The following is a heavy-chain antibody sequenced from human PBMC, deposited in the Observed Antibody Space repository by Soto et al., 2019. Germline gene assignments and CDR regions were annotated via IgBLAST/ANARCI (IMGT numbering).Heavy chain of an antibody. V-gene: IGHV4-39*07. CDR3: ARGLGGSDFHYFES. Sequence: SETLSLTCSVSGASISSSTYYWGWIRQPPGKGLEWIGEINHGGKTKYNPSLKGRVTMSVDTSKNQFSLKMNSVTVADTAVYYCARGLGGSDFHYFESWDQGTLVTVSS. CDR2: INHGGKT. J-gene: IGHJ4*02. CDR1: GASISSSTYY. D-gene: IGHD3-10*01.